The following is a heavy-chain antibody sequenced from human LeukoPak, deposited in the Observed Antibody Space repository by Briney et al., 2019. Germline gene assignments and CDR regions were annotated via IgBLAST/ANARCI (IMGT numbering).Heavy chain of an antibody. V-gene: IGHV4-34*01. CDR3: ARVRLYYYDSSGYYYPHDAFDI. J-gene: IGHJ3*02. D-gene: IGHD3-22*01. Sequence: SETLSLTCTVSGGSISSYYWSWIRQPPGKGLEWIGEINHSGSTNYNPSLKSRVTISVDTSKNQFSLKLSSVTAADTAVYYCARVRLYYYDSSGYYYPHDAFDIWGQGTMVTVSS. CDR1: GGSISSYY. CDR2: INHSGST.